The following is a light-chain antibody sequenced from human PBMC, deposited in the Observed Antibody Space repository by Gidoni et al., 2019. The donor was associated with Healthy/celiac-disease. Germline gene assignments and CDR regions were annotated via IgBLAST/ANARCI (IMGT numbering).Light chain of an antibody. Sequence: AIRMTQSPSSFPASTGDRVTITCRASQGISSYLAWYQQKPGKAPKLLIYASSTLQSGVPSRFRGSGSGTDFTLTISCLQSEDFATYYCQQYYSYPLTFGGGTKVEIK. V-gene: IGKV1-8*01. CDR1: QGISSY. J-gene: IGKJ4*02. CDR2: ASS. CDR3: QQYYSYPLT.